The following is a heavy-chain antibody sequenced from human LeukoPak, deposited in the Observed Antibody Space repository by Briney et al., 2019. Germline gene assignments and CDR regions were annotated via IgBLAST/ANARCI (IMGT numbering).Heavy chain of an antibody. J-gene: IGHJ4*02. Sequence: GASVTVSCKASGYTFTSYGISWVRQAPGQGLEWMGWISAYNGNTNYAQKFQDRVTMTTDTSTTTAYLELRSLRSDDTAVYYCARDKGKWEHFQFFDYWGQGTLVTVSS. CDR3: ARDKGKWEHFQFFDY. V-gene: IGHV1-18*01. D-gene: IGHD1-26*01. CDR2: ISAYNGNT. CDR1: GYTFTSYG.